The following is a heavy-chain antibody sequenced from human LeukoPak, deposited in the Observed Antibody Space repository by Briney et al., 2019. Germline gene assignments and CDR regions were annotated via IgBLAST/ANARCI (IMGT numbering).Heavy chain of an antibody. J-gene: IGHJ6*02. CDR2: IIPILGIA. D-gene: IGHD2-2*02. CDR3: ARYYTPYYYGMDV. Sequence: GSSVKVSCKASGGTFSSYAISWVRQAPGQGLEWVGRIIPILGIANYAQKFQGRVTITADKSTSTAYMELSSLRSEDTAVYYCARYYTPYYYGMDVWGQGTMVTVSS. CDR1: GGTFSSYA. V-gene: IGHV1-69*04.